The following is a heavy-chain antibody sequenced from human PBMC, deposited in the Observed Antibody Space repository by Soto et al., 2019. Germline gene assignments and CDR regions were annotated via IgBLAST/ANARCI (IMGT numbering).Heavy chain of an antibody. D-gene: IGHD3-3*01. CDR3: ARPTPASVTIFGVVIYDAFDI. CDR2: INAGNGNT. CDR1: GYTFTSYA. V-gene: IGHV1-3*01. Sequence: ASVKVSCKASGYTFTSYAMHWVRQAPGQRLEWMGWINAGNGNTKYSQKFQGRVTITRDTSASTAYMELSSLRSEDTAVYYCARPTPASVTIFGVVIYDAFDIWGQGTMVTVSS. J-gene: IGHJ3*02.